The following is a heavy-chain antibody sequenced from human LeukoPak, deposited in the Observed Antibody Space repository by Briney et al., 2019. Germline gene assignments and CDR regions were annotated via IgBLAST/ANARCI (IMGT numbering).Heavy chain of an antibody. CDR3: ARDVAFWSGYPFDY. J-gene: IGHJ4*02. Sequence: GGSLRLSCAASGFTFSSYSMNWVRQAPGKGLEWVSSVDTTGRHIYYADSVRGRFTISRDDANDSVSLQMNSLRAEDTAVYYCARDVAFWSGYPFDYWGQGTLVTVSS. D-gene: IGHD3-3*01. CDR1: GFTFSSYS. V-gene: IGHV3-21*01. CDR2: VDTTGRHI.